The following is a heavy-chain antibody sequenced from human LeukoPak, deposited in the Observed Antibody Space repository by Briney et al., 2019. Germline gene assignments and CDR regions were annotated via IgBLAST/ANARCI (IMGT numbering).Heavy chain of an antibody. CDR3: TTYRYNYGSTGYSYFDF. CDR2: IISKTSGGTT. J-gene: IGHJ4*02. Sequence: PGGSRTLSCAASGLTFANAWMSWVRQAPGKGLEWVARIISKTSGGTTDYAAPVKGRFTISRDDSKTTLYLQMNSLKTENTVIYYCTTYRYNYGSTGYSYFDFWGQGTLVTVSS. CDR1: GLTFANAW. V-gene: IGHV3-15*01. D-gene: IGHD5-18*01.